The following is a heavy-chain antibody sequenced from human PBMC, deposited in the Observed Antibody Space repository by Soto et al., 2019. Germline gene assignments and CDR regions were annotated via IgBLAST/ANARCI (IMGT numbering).Heavy chain of an antibody. CDR3: AHSYYDSSGYYYDYYYYGMDV. D-gene: IGHD3-22*01. Sequence: SGPTLVNPTQTLTLTCTFSGFSLSTSGVGVGWIRQPPGKALEWLALIYWDDDKRYSPSLKSRLTITKDTSKNQVVLTMTNMDPVDTATYYCAHSYYDSSGYYYDYYYYGMDVWGQGTTVTVSS. J-gene: IGHJ6*02. V-gene: IGHV2-5*02. CDR1: GFSLSTSGVG. CDR2: IYWDDDK.